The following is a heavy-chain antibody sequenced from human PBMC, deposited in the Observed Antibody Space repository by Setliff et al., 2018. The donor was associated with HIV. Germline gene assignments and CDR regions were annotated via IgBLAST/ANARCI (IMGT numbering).Heavy chain of an antibody. CDR2: IYSSGST. CDR1: NVSFNSYY. J-gene: IGHJ4*02. CDR3: ARRGGRASPLVP. D-gene: IGHD3-16*01. V-gene: IGHV4-4*07. Sequence: SETLSLTCTVSNVSFNSYYWSWIRHPAGRALEWIGRIYSSGSTNYNPSLKSRVKMSLDTSKNQFSLKLSSVTAADTAVYYCARRGGRASPLVPWGQGTLVTVSS.